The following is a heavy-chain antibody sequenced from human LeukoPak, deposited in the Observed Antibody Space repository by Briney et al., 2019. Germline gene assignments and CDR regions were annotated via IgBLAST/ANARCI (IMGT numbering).Heavy chain of an antibody. CDR3: VKGDRSRWYYFDY. CDR2: ISYDGSNK. Sequence: PGGSLRLSCAASGFTFSSYGMHWVRQAPGKGLEWVAVISYDGSNKYYADSVKGRFTISRDNSKNTLYLQMSSLRAEDTAVYYCVKGDRSRWYYFDYWGQGTLVTVSS. CDR1: GFTFSSYG. D-gene: IGHD6-13*01. J-gene: IGHJ4*02. V-gene: IGHV3-30*18.